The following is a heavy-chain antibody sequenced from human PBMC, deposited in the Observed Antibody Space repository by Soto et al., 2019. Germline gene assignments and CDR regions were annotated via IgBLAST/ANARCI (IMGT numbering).Heavy chain of an antibody. CDR2: IYYSGST. J-gene: IGHJ4*02. Sequence: SETLSLTCTVSGGSIISYYWSWIRQPPGKGLEWIGYIYYSGSTNYNPSLKSRVTISVDTSKNQFSLKLSSVTAADTAVYYCARTPLLWGQGTLVTVSS. V-gene: IGHV4-59*12. D-gene: IGHD1-26*01. CDR1: GGSIISYY. CDR3: ARTPLL.